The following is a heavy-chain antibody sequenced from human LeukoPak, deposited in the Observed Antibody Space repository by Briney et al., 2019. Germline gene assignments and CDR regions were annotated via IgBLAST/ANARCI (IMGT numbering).Heavy chain of an antibody. CDR1: GYSFTNYW. J-gene: IGHJ4*02. CDR2: IYPGDSDT. V-gene: IGHV5-51*01. D-gene: IGHD6-19*01. CDR3: ARSWVAGYGTVLDY. Sequence: GESLKISCKGSGYSFTNYWIGWVRQMPGKGLEWMGIIYPGDSDTRYSPPFQGQVTTSADKSISTAYLQWSSLKASDSAMYYCARSWVAGYGTVLDYWGQGTLVTVSS.